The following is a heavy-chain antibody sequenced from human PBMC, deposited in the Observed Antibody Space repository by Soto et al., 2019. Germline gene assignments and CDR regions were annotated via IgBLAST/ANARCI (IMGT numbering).Heavy chain of an antibody. D-gene: IGHD4-17*01. CDR1: GFTFNTYS. CDR3: ARAGGTTVTGLWHFDS. CDR2: IWYDGTQK. J-gene: IGHJ4*02. V-gene: IGHV3-33*01. Sequence: QVQLEESGGGGVQPGRSLRLSCEASGFTFNTYSMHWVRQPPGKGLEWLAAIWYDGTQKYYADSVKGRFIISRDNSKKTLYFEMNRLRAADTAVYYCARAGGTTVTGLWHFDSWGQGTLVTVSS.